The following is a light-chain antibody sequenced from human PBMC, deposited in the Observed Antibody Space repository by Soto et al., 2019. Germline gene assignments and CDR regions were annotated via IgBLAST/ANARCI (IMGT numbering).Light chain of an antibody. CDR2: NAF. CDR3: SSYRGSNTVV. V-gene: IGLV2-14*03. J-gene: IGLJ2*01. Sequence: QSALTQPASVSGSPGQSITISCTGTSSDVGGYNYVSWYQHHPGRAPKLMIYNAFDRPSGVSNRFSGSKSGNTASLTISGLQAGYEADYYCSSYRGSNTVVFGGGTKITVL. CDR1: SSDVGGYNY.